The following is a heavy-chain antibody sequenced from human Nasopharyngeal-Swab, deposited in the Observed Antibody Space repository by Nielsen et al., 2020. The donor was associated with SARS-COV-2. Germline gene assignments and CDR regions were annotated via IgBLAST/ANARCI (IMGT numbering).Heavy chain of an antibody. CDR3: ARGEYSGYALRY. CDR1: GFTFSSYG. J-gene: IGHJ4*02. CDR2: IWYDGSNK. Sequence: GESLKISCAASGFTFSSYGMHWVRQAPGKGLEWVAVIWYDGSNKYYADSVEGRFTISRDNAKNSLYLQMNSLRAEDTAVYYCARGEYSGYALRYWGQGTLVTVSS. D-gene: IGHD5-12*01. V-gene: IGHV3-33*01.